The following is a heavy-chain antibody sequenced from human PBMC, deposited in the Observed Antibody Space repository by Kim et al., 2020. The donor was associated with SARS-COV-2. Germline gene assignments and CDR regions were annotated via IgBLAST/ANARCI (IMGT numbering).Heavy chain of an antibody. Sequence: SVKGRFTISRDNAKNTLYLQMSSRRAEDTAEYYCAKDGLATVTRGYFDYWGQGTLVTVSS. J-gene: IGHJ4*02. CDR3: AKDGLATVTRGYFDY. D-gene: IGHD4-17*01. V-gene: IGHV3-23*01.